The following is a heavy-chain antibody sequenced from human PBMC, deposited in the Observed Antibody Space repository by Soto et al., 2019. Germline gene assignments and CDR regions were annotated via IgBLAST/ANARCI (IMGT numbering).Heavy chain of an antibody. D-gene: IGHD6-19*01. CDR3: ARDRSGCFDY. V-gene: IGHV4-59*01. CDR1: GGSISSYY. CDR2: IYYSGST. Sequence: SETLSLTCTVSGGSISSYYWSWIRQPPGKGLEWIGYIYYSGSTNYNPSLKSRVTISVDTSKNQFSLKLSSVTAADTAVYYCARDRSGCFDYLGQGTLVTVSS. J-gene: IGHJ4*02.